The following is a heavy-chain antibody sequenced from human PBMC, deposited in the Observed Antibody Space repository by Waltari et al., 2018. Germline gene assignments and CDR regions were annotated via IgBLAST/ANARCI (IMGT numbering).Heavy chain of an antibody. D-gene: IGHD1-26*01. CDR2: IHPHRGCS. V-gene: IGHV1-2*07. CDR3: ARGARWEPNKNSIDY. Sequence: QVQLVQSGAEVKKPGASVKVSCKASGNTFTVYEMHWVRQTPGLGLEWMGWIHPHRGCSNDAHKVQGSVHMARSTSISTAYMELSRLISDDAAVYYCARGARWEPNKNSIDYWGQGTLVPVSS. CDR1: GNTFTVYE. J-gene: IGHJ4*02.